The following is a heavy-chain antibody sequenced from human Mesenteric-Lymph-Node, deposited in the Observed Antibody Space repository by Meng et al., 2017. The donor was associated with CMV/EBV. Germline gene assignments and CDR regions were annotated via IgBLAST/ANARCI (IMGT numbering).Heavy chain of an antibody. CDR3: ARDQPIHHHYYGSGLGWFDP. J-gene: IGHJ5*02. CDR1: ISSSNW. V-gene: IGHV4-4*02. D-gene: IGHD3-10*01. CDR2: IYHSGST. Sequence: ISSSNWWSWVRQPPGKGLEWIGEIYHSGSTNYNPSLKSRVTISVDKSKNQFSLKLSSVTAADTAVYYCARDQPIHHHYYGSGLGWFDPWGQGTLVTVSS.